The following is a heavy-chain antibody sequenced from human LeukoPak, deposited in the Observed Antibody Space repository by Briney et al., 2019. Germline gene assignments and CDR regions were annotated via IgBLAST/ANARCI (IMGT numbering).Heavy chain of an antibody. J-gene: IGHJ5*02. D-gene: IGHD2-15*01. Sequence: GESLKISCNGSGYSFTSYWIGWVRQMPGKGLEWMGIIYPGDSDTRYSPSFQGQVTISADKSISTAYLQWSSLKASDTAMYYCARRGSYCSGGSCYVWFDPWGQGTLVTVSS. CDR2: IYPGDSDT. CDR3: ARRGSYCSGGSCYVWFDP. V-gene: IGHV5-51*01. CDR1: GYSFTSYW.